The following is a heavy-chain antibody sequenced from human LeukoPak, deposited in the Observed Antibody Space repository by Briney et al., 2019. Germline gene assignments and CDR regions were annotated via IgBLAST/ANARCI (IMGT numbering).Heavy chain of an antibody. J-gene: IGHJ6*02. CDR3: AKDLGQGYYYYYGMAV. CDR1: GFTFDDYA. V-gene: IGHV3-9*01. CDR2: ISWNSGSI. Sequence: GGSLRLSCAASGFTFDDYAMHWVRQAPGKGLEWVSGISWNSGSIGYADSVKGRFTISRDNAKNSLYLQMNSLRAEDTALYYCAKDLGQGYYYYYGMAVWGQGTTVTVSS.